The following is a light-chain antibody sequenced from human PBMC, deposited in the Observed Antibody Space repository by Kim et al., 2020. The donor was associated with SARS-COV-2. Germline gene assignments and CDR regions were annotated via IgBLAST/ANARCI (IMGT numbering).Light chain of an antibody. Sequence: LPASVGDKVTITVRANQNINTYRSWYQHTPGNAPKVLITGASSLQNGVSSRFSGSGSGTDFTLTISGLQPEDSATYYCLQSYTARSFGRGTKLQI. J-gene: IGKJ2*01. V-gene: IGKV1-39*01. CDR1: QNINTY. CDR3: LQSYTARS. CDR2: GAS.